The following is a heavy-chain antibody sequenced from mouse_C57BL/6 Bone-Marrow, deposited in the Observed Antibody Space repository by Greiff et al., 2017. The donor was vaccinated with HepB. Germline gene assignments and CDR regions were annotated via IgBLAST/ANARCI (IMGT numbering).Heavy chain of an antibody. CDR1: GYTFTSYW. CDR2: IDPSDSYT. D-gene: IGHD2-2*01. CDR3: ARYGYDEKFAY. V-gene: IGHV1-69*01. J-gene: IGHJ3*01. Sequence: QVQLQQPGAELVMPGASVKLSCKASGYTFTSYWMHWVKQRPGQGLEWIGEIDPSDSYTNYNQKFKGKSTLTVDKSSSTAYMQLSSLTSEDSAVYYCARYGYDEKFAYWGQGTLVTVSA.